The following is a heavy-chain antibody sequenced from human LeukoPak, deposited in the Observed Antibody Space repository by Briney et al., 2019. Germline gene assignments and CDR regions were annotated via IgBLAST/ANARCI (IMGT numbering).Heavy chain of an antibody. J-gene: IGHJ4*02. D-gene: IGHD3-10*01. CDR2: INHSGST. CDR1: GGSFSGYY. Sequence: PSETLSLTCAVYGGSFSGYYWSWIRQPPGKGLEWIGEINHSGSTNYNPSLKSRVTISVDTSKNQFSLKLSSVTAADTAVYYCTRGRRWDYWGQGTLVTVSS. CDR3: TRGRRWDY. V-gene: IGHV4-34*01.